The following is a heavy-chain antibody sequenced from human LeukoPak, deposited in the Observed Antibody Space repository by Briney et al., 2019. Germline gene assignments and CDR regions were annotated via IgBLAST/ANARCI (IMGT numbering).Heavy chain of an antibody. CDR3: AKGEGCSSTSCYYYYYGMDV. CDR2: ISGSGGST. CDR1: GFTFSSYA. V-gene: IGHV3-23*01. D-gene: IGHD2-2*01. Sequence: GGSLRLSCAASGFTFSSYAMSWVRQAPGKGLEWVSAISGSGGSTYYADSVKGRFTISRDNSKNTLYQQMNSLRAEDTAVYYCAKGEGCSSTSCYYYYYGMDVWGQGTTVTVSS. J-gene: IGHJ6*02.